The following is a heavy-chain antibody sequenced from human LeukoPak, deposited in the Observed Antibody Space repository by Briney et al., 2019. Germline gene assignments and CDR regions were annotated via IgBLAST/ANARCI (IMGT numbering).Heavy chain of an antibody. D-gene: IGHD1-14*01. Sequence: ASVKASCKASGYTFTGYYMHWVRQATGQGLEWMGWINPNSGGTNYAQKFQGRVTMTRDTSISTAYMELSRLRSDDTAVYYCATNRRPGPLYYFDYWGQGTLVTVSS. J-gene: IGHJ4*02. CDR1: GYTFTGYY. V-gene: IGHV1-2*02. CDR3: ATNRRPGPLYYFDY. CDR2: INPNSGGT.